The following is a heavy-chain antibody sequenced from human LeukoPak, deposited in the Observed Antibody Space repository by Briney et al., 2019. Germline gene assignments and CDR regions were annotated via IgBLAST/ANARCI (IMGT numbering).Heavy chain of an antibody. D-gene: IGHD5-24*01. CDR2: ISGSGGST. J-gene: IGHJ2*01. CDR1: GFTFSSYA. Sequence: GGSLRLSCAASGFTFSSYAMSWVRQAPGKGLEWVSAISGSGGSTYYADSVKGRSTISRDNSKNTLYLQMNSLRAEDTAVYYCAKDSDPMATHTWYFDLWGRGTLVTVSS. V-gene: IGHV3-23*01. CDR3: AKDSDPMATHTWYFDL.